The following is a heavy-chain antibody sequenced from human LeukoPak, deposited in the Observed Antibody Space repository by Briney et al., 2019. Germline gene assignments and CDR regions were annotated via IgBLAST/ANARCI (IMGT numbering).Heavy chain of an antibody. CDR1: GFTFSSYA. V-gene: IGHV4-38-2*01. CDR3: ACSAQYSYYYYMDV. D-gene: IGHD6-25*01. CDR2: TYHSGTS. J-gene: IGHJ6*03. Sequence: GSLRLSCAASGFTFSSYAMSWVRQAPGKGLEWIGTTYHSGTSYYNPSLKSRVTISVDTSKNQLSLKLNSVTAADMAEYYCACSAQYSYYYYMDVWGKGTTVTVSS.